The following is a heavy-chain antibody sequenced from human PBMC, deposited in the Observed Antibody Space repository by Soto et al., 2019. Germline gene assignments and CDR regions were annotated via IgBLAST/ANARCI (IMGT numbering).Heavy chain of an antibody. CDR2: IWYDGSNK. CDR1: GFTFSSYG. Sequence: GGSLRLSCAASGFTFSSYGMHWVRQAPGKGLEWVAVIWYDGSNKYYADSVKGRFTISIDNSKNTLYLQMNSLRAEDTAVYYCARENVPRMYSSGWYNGMDVWGQGTTVTVSS. D-gene: IGHD6-19*01. J-gene: IGHJ6*02. CDR3: ARENVPRMYSSGWYNGMDV. V-gene: IGHV3-33*01.